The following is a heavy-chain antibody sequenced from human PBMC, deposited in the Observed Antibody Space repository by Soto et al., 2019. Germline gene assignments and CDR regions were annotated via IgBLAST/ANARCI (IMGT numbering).Heavy chain of an antibody. Sequence: ASVKVSCKASGYTFTSYDINWVRQATGQGLEWMGWMNPNSGNTGYAQKFQGRVTMTRNTSISTSYMELSSLRSEDTAVYYCERGGGFTFAPPLGWGEFLLYYFNQWGKETRATSSS. V-gene: IGHV1-8*01. J-gene: IGHJ4*02. CDR2: MNPNSGNT. D-gene: IGHD3-16*01. CDR1: GYTFTSYD. CDR3: ERGGGFTFAPPLGWGEFLLYYFNQ.